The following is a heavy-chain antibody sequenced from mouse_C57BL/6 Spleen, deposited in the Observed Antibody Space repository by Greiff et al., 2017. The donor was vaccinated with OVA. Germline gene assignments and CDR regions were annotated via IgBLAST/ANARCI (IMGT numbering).Heavy chain of an antibody. J-gene: IGHJ1*03. CDR3: ARSGDYDAVSYWYVDV. V-gene: IGHV1-55*01. D-gene: IGHD2-4*01. CDR1: GYTFTSYW. CDR2: IYPGSGST. Sequence: QVQLQQTGAELVKPGASVKMSCKASGYTFTSYWITWVKQRPGQGLEWIGDIYPGSGSTNYNEKFKSKATLTVDTSSSTAYMQLSSLTSEDSAVYYCARSGDYDAVSYWYVDVWGTGTTVTVSS.